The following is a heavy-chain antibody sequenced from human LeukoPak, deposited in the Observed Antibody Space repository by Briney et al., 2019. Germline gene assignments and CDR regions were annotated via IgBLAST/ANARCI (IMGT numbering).Heavy chain of an antibody. Sequence: SETLSLTCTVSGGSISSYYWSWIRQPPGKGLEWIGYIYYSGSTNYNPSLKSRVTISVDTSKNQFSLKLSSVTAADTAVYYCARGHTDYGDDLWFDPWGQGTLVTASS. J-gene: IGHJ5*02. CDR2: IYYSGST. CDR1: GGSISSYY. V-gene: IGHV4-59*01. CDR3: ARGHTDYGDDLWFDP. D-gene: IGHD4-17*01.